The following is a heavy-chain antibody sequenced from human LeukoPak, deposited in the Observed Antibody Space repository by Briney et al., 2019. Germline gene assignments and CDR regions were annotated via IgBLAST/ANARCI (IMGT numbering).Heavy chain of an antibody. J-gene: IGHJ4*02. CDR3: ARRDISSGWSFDY. CDR1: GGSISNYH. CDR2: IHTSGST. D-gene: IGHD6-19*01. V-gene: IGHV4-4*07. Sequence: KSSETLSLTCTVSGGSISNYHWSWIRQPAGKGLEWIGQIHTSGSTNYNPPLKGRVTMSIDTTGDQVSLTIRSVTAADTAFYYCARRDISSGWSFDYWGQGTLVTVSS.